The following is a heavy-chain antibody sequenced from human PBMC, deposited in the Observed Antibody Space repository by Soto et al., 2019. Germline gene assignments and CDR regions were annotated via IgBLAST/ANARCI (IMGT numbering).Heavy chain of an antibody. CDR1: GGSISSYY. Sequence: SETLSLTCTVSGGSISSYYWSWIRQPPGKGLEWIGYIYYSRSTNYNPSLKSRVTISVDTSKNQFSLKLSSVTAADTAVYYCAREGSSETTTGTTVNWFDPWGQGTLVTVSS. V-gene: IGHV4-59*01. D-gene: IGHD1-1*01. CDR2: IYYSRST. J-gene: IGHJ5*02. CDR3: AREGSSETTTGTTVNWFDP.